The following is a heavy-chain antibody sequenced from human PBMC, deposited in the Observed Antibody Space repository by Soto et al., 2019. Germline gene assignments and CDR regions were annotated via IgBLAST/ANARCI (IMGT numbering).Heavy chain of an antibody. CDR2: IYPGDSDT. D-gene: IGHD2-2*01. CDR1: GYSFTSYW. Sequence: GESLKISCKGSGYSFTSYWIGWVRQMPGKGLEWMGIIYPGDSDTRYSPSFQGQVTISADKSISTAYLQWSSLKASDTAMYYCARLPYCSSTSCRNYYYYYGMDVWVQGTTVTVSS. V-gene: IGHV5-51*01. J-gene: IGHJ6*02. CDR3: ARLPYCSSTSCRNYYYYYGMDV.